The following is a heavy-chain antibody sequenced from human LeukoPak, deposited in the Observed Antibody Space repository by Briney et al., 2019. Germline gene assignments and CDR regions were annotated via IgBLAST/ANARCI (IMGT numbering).Heavy chain of an antibody. CDR3: ASMYYYDSSGTTDYYYVDV. Sequence: GASVKVSCKASGYTFTSFGISWVRQAPGQGLEWMGWINPNSGGTNYAQKFQGRVTMTRDSSISTAYMELSRLRSDDTAVYYCASMYYYDSSGTTDYYYVDVWGKGTTVTVSS. D-gene: IGHD3-22*01. V-gene: IGHV1-2*02. CDR2: INPNSGGT. CDR1: GYTFTSFG. J-gene: IGHJ6*03.